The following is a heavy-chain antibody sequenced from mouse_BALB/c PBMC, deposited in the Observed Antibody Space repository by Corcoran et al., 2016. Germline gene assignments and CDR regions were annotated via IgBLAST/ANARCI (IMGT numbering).Heavy chain of an antibody. CDR3: ARDYYGRSYVDY. J-gene: IGHJ2*01. D-gene: IGHD1-1*01. CDR2: ISYDGSN. CDR1: GYSITSGYY. Sequence: DVQLQESGPGLVTPSQSLSLTCSVTGYSITSGYYWNWIRQFPGNKLEWMGYISYDGSNNYNPSLKNRISITRDTSKNQFFLKLNSVTTEDTATYYCARDYYGRSYVDYWGQGTTLTVSS. V-gene: IGHV3-6*02.